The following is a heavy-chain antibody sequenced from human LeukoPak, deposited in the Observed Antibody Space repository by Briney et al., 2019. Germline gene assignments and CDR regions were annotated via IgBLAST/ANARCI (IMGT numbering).Heavy chain of an antibody. CDR3: ARDYYDILTANRQTKSSYFDY. J-gene: IGHJ4*02. CDR2: IYSGDNT. V-gene: IGHV3-66*01. CDR1: GFTVSSNY. D-gene: IGHD3-9*01. Sequence: TGGSLRLSCAASGFTVSSNYMSWVRQAPGKGLEWVSVIYSGDNTYYVDSVKGRFTISRDSSKNTLYLQMNSLRAEDTAVYYCARDYYDILTANRQTKSSYFDYWGQGTLVTVSS.